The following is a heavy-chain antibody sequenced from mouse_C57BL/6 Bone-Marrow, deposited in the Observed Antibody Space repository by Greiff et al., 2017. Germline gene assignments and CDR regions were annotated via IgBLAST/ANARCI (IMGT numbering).Heavy chain of an antibody. CDR1: GYTFTSYW. J-gene: IGHJ1*03. CDR2: IDPNSGGT. V-gene: IGHV1-72*01. D-gene: IGHD1-1*01. CDR3: AREGSITTVPYWYFDV. Sequence: QVQLQQSGAELVKPGASVKLSCKASGYTFTSYWMHWVKQRPGRGLEWIGRIDPNSGGTKYNEKFKSKATLTVDKPSSTAYMQLSSLTSEDSAVYYCAREGSITTVPYWYFDVWGTGTTVTVSS.